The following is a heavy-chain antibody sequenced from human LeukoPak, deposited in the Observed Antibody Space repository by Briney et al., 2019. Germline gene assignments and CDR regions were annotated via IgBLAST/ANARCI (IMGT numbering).Heavy chain of an antibody. CDR3: ARVRASIGSIDY. Sequence: ASVKVSCKASGYTFTSYYMHWVRQAPGQGLEWMGIINPSGGSTSYAQKLQGRVTMTRDTSTSTVYMELSSLRSEDTAVYYCARVRASIGSIDYWGQGTLVTVSS. V-gene: IGHV1-46*01. D-gene: IGHD3-22*01. J-gene: IGHJ4*02. CDR2: INPSGGST. CDR1: GYTFTSYY.